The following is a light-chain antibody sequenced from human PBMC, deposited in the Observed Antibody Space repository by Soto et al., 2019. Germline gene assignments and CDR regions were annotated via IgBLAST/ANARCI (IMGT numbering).Light chain of an antibody. CDR3: AGWDDSLNGVV. CDR2: SNN. V-gene: IGLV1-44*01. J-gene: IGLJ2*01. Sequence: QSVLTQPPSASGTPGQRVTISCSGSSSNIGSNSVNWYQQLPGTAPKLLIYSNNHRPSGVPDRFSGSKSGTSASLAISGLQSEDEADYYCAGWDDSLNGVVFGGGTKLTVL. CDR1: SSNIGSNS.